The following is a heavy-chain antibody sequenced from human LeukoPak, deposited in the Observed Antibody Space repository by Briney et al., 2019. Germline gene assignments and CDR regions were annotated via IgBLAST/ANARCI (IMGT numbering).Heavy chain of an antibody. V-gene: IGHV1-18*01. CDR1: GYTFTSYG. Sequence: ASVKVSCKASGYTFTSYGISWVRQAPGQGLEWMGWISAYNGNTNYAQKLQGRVTMTTDTSTSTAYMELRSLRSDDTAVYYCARDSLIRIAAAGLRVDWFDPWGQGTLVTVSS. J-gene: IGHJ5*02. D-gene: IGHD6-13*01. CDR2: ISAYNGNT. CDR3: ARDSLIRIAAAGLRVDWFDP.